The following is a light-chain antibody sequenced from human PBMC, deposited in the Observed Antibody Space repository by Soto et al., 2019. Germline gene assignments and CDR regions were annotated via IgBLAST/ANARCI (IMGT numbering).Light chain of an antibody. V-gene: IGKV1-9*01. CDR2: DAS. Sequence: IQLTQSPSSLSASVGDRVTITCRASQGSSSYLGWYQQKPGKAPNLLIYDASTLHSGVPSRFSGGESGTDFTLTISSLQAEDFATYYCQPVTVYPSLFGGGTKVEIK. CDR3: QPVTVYPSL. CDR1: QGSSSY. J-gene: IGKJ4*01.